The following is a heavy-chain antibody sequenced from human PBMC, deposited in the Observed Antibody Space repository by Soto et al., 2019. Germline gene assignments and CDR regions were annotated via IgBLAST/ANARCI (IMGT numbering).Heavy chain of an antibody. V-gene: IGHV3-30*18. CDR3: AKAISTVWAFDI. CDR1: GCTFSSYG. D-gene: IGHD3-3*01. Sequence: GGSLRLSCAASGCTFSSYGMHLVRQAPGKGLEWVAVISYDGSNKYYVDSVKGRFTISRDNSKNTLYLQMNSLRAEDTAVYYCAKAISTVWAFDIWGQGIMVTVSS. CDR2: ISYDGSNK. J-gene: IGHJ3*02.